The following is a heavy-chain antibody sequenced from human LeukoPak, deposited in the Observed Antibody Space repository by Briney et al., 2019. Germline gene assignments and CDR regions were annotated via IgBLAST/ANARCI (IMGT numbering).Heavy chain of an antibody. J-gene: IGHJ4*02. CDR1: AGSISSHY. Sequence: PSETLSLTCTVSAGSISSHYWNWLRQSPGKGLEWIGYIYYTGTTKYNPSLTSRVTISIDTSKNQFSLKLSSVTAADTAVYYCATSVGTTGTTWGQGTLVIVSS. D-gene: IGHD1-1*01. V-gene: IGHV4-59*08. CDR2: IYYTGTT. CDR3: ATSVGTTGTT.